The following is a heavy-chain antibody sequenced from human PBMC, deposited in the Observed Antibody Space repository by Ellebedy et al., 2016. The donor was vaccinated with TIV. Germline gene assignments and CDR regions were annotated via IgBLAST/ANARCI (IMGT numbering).Heavy chain of an antibody. CDR3: ARGFSSSP. V-gene: IGHV3-48*02. J-gene: IGHJ5*01. CDR1: GFTFSSYH. D-gene: IGHD6-19*01. CDR2: ISTSGSTI. Sequence: GESLKISCAASGFTFSSYHMNWVRQAPGKGLEWVSYISTSGSTIKYADSVKGRFTISRDNARNALYLQMNSLRDEDTAVYYCARGFSSSPWGEGTLVTVSS.